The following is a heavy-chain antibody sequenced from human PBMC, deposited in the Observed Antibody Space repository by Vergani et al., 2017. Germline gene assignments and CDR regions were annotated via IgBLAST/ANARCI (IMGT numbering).Heavy chain of an antibody. J-gene: IGHJ6*03. CDR3: AKSYDLNDYYYYMDV. Sequence: EVQLLESGGGLVQPGGSLRLSCAASGFTFSSYAMSWVRQAPGKGLEWVSVIYSGGSSTYYADSVKGRFTISRDNSKNTLYLQMNSLRAEDTAAYYCAKSYDLNDYYYYMDVWGKGTTVTVSS. CDR2: IYSGGSST. CDR1: GFTFSSYA. V-gene: IGHV3-23*03. D-gene: IGHD3-3*01.